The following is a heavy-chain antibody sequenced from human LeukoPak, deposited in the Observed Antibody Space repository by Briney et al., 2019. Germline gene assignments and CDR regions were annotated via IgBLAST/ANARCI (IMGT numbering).Heavy chain of an antibody. CDR1: GFNFHAYA. D-gene: IGHD3-10*01. J-gene: IGHJ4*02. V-gene: IGHV3-23*01. Sequence: GGSLRLSCAASGFNFHAYAMSWVRQVPGKGLEWAAGIRDSGGSTDYADSVKGRFTISRDNSKNTLYLQMDRLRAEDTAVYYCAKEIRPPYIAMGGWDCWGQGTLVTVSS. CDR3: AKEIRPPYIAMGGWDC. CDR2: IRDSGGST.